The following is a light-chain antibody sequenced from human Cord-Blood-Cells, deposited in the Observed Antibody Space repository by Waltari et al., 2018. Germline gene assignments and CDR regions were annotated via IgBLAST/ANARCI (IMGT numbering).Light chain of an antibody. J-gene: IGKJ1*01. CDR1: QSISSW. Sequence: DIQMTQSPSTLSASVGDRVTITCRASQSISSWLAWYQQKPGKAAKLLIYDASSLESGVPSRFSGSGSGTEFTLTISSLQPDDFATYYCQQYNSDSPWTFGQGTKVEIK. CDR2: DAS. V-gene: IGKV1-5*01. CDR3: QQYNSDSPWT.